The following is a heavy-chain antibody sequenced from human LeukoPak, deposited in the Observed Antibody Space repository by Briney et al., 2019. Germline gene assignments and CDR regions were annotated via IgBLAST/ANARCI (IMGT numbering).Heavy chain of an antibody. CDR1: GYTFTGYY. CDR3: ARDVEYGSGSYSTDYFDY. V-gene: IGHV1-2*02. Sequence: ASVKVSCKASGYTFTGYYMHWVRLAPGQGLEWVGLINPSCGGTNYAQNLQGRVTVTRQTSNSTAYMELSRLRSDDTAVYCCARDVEYGSGSYSTDYFDYWGEGTLVTVSS. D-gene: IGHD3-10*01. CDR2: INPSCGGT. J-gene: IGHJ4*02.